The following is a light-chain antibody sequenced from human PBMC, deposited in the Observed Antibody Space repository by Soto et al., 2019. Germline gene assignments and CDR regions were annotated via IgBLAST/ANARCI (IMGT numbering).Light chain of an antibody. J-gene: IGLJ1*01. CDR3: SSFAGSINYV. V-gene: IGLV2-11*01. Sequence: QSALTQPRSVSGSPGQSVTVSCTGTSSDVGGYNSVSWYQQYPGKAPKLLISDVSKRPSGVPDRFSGSKSGNTASLTVSGLQAEDEADYYCSSFAGSINYVFGTGTKVTVL. CDR2: DVS. CDR1: SSDVGGYNS.